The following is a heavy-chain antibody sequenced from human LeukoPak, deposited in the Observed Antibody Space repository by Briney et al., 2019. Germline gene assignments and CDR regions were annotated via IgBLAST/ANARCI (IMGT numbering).Heavy chain of an antibody. J-gene: IGHJ4*02. CDR2: ISGSGGST. CDR1: GFTFSSYA. CDR3: AKARPYDYVWGSYRPFYFDY. V-gene: IGHV3-23*01. Sequence: GGSLRLSCAASGFTFSSYAMSWVRQAPGKGLEWVSAISGSGGSTYYADSVKGRFTISRDNSKNTLYLQMNSLRAEDTAVYYCAKARPYDYVWGSYRPFYFDYWGQGTLVTVSS. D-gene: IGHD3-16*02.